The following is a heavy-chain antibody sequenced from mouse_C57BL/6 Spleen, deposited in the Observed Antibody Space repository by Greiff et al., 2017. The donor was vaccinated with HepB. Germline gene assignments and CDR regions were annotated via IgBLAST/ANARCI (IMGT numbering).Heavy chain of an antibody. J-gene: IGHJ2*01. CDR2: IYPRSGNT. CDR3: ARGEDTTVVADY. V-gene: IGHV1-81*01. D-gene: IGHD1-1*01. Sequence: QVQLKESGAELARPGASVKLSCKASGYTFTSYGISWVKQRTGQGLEWIGEIYPRSGNTYYNEKFKGKATLTADKSSSTAYMELRSLTSEDSAVYFCARGEDTTVVADYWGQGTTLTVSS. CDR1: GYTFTSYG.